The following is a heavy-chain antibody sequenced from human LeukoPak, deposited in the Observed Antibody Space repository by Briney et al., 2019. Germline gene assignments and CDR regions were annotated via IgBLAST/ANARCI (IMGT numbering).Heavy chain of an antibody. CDR1: GGSISSYY. D-gene: IGHD5-18*01. J-gene: IGHJ4*02. V-gene: IGHV4-59*01. Sequence: SETLSLTCTVSGGSISSYYWSWIRQPPGKGLEWIGYIYYSGSTNYNPSLKSRVTISVDTSKNQFSLKLSSVTAADAAVYYCARGGYSYGYSGAYYFDYWGQGTLVTVSS. CDR2: IYYSGST. CDR3: ARGGYSYGYSGAYYFDY.